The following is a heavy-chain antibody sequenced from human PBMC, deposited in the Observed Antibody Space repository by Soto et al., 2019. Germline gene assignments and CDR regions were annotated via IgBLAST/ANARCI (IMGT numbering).Heavy chain of an antibody. D-gene: IGHD5-12*01. J-gene: IGHJ6*03. CDR1: GDFISGNNFY. CDR3: ARHLTIGSYYYYTDV. Sequence: SETLSLTCTVSGDFISGNNFYWGWIRQPPGKGLEWIGTIYYSGSTYYHPSLKSRVTISVDTSKNQFSLKIASVTAADTAVYYCARHLTIGSYYYYTDVWAKGTSVTVSS. CDR2: IYYSGST. V-gene: IGHV4-39*01.